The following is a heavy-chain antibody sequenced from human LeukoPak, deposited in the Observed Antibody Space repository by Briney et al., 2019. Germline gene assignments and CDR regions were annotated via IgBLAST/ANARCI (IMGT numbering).Heavy chain of an antibody. V-gene: IGHV4-34*01. CDR3: ARGGSFHWLLKIGNWFDP. D-gene: IGHD3-9*01. Sequence: SETLSLTCAVYGGSFSGYYWSWIRQPPGKGLEWIGEINHSGSTNYNPSLKSRVTISVDTSKNQFSLKLSSVTAADTAVYYCARGGSFHWLLKIGNWFDPWGQGTLVTVSS. J-gene: IGHJ5*02. CDR2: INHSGST. CDR1: GGSFSGYY.